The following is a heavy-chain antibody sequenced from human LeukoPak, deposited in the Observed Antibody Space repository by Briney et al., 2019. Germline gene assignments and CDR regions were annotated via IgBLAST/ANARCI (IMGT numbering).Heavy chain of an antibody. V-gene: IGHV6-1*01. CDR2: TYHRSKWYD. CDR3: ARDGYSSTWYVFDV. D-gene: IGHD6-13*01. CDR1: GDSVSNNSAA. J-gene: IGHJ3*01. Sequence: SQTLSLTCAISGDSVSNNSAAWNWIKQSPSRGLEWLGRTYHRSKWYDDYAVSMTSRITINADTSKNRFSLHLNSVTPEDTAVYYCARDGYSSTWYVFDVWGQGTVVTVSS.